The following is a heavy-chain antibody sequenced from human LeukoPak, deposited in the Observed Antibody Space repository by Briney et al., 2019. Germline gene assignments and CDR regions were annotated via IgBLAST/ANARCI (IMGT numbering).Heavy chain of an antibody. CDR2: ISAYNGNT. V-gene: IGHV1-18*01. J-gene: IGHJ4*02. D-gene: IGHD6-6*01. CDR3: ATEQGEYSSTSFDY. CDR1: GYTFTSYG. Sequence: GASVKVSCKASGYTFTSYGISWVRQAPGQGLEWMGWISAYNGNTNYAQKLQGRVTMTTDTSTSTAYMELSSLRSEDTAVYYCATEQGEYSSTSFDYWGQGTLVTVSS.